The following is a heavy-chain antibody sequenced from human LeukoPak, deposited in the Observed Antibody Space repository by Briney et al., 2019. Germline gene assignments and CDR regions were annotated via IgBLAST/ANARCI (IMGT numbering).Heavy chain of an antibody. CDR3: ARGLRVHFRPAATPWPYYYYYYMDV. CDR1: GGSFSGYY. Sequence: PSETLSLTCAVYGGSFSGYYWSWIRQPPGKGLEWIGEINHSGSTNYNPSLKSRVTISVDTSKNQFSLKLSSVTAAGTAVYYCARGLRVHFRPAATPWPYYYYYYMDVWGKGTAVTVSS. D-gene: IGHD2-2*01. V-gene: IGHV4-34*01. J-gene: IGHJ6*03. CDR2: INHSGST.